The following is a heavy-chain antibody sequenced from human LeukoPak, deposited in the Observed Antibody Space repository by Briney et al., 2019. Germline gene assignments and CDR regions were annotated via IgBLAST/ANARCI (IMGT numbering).Heavy chain of an antibody. Sequence: GGSLRLSCAASGFTFSSYAMSWVRQAPGKGLEWVSAISGSGGSTCYADSVKGRFTISRDNSKNTLYLQMNSLRAEDTAVYYCAKDVYYYGSGSQTRVFDYWGQGTLVTVSS. CDR2: ISGSGGST. CDR3: AKDVYYYGSGSQTRVFDY. J-gene: IGHJ4*02. CDR1: GFTFSSYA. D-gene: IGHD3-10*01. V-gene: IGHV3-23*01.